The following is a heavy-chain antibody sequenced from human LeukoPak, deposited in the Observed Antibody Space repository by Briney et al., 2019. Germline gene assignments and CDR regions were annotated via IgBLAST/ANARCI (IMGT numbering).Heavy chain of an antibody. V-gene: IGHV1-8*01. D-gene: IGHD3-22*01. CDR1: GYTFTSYD. CDR3: ARGDYYERGFDP. J-gene: IGHJ5*02. Sequence: ASVKVSCKASGYTFTSYDINWVRQATGQGLEWMGLMNPNSGNTGYAQKFQGRVTITRNTPISTAYMELSSLRSEDTAVYYCARGDYYERGFDPWGQGTLVTVSS. CDR2: MNPNSGNT.